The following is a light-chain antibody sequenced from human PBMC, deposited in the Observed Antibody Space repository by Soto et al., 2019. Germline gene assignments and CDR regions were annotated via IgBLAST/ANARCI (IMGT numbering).Light chain of an antibody. CDR1: GSDVGGYNY. CDR2: EVS. Sequence: QSALTQPASVSGSPGQSITISCTGTGSDVGGYNYVSWYQQHPGKAPKLMIYEVSNRPSGVSNRFSGSKSGNTASLTISGLQAEDEAIYYCQSYDNTLSGPTYVFGTGTKVTVL. J-gene: IGLJ1*01. CDR3: QSYDNTLSGPTYV. V-gene: IGLV2-14*01.